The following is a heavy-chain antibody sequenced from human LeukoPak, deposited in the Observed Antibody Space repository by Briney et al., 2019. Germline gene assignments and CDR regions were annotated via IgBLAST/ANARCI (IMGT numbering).Heavy chain of an antibody. V-gene: IGHV5-51*01. Sequence: GESLKISCKGSGYSFTNYWIGWVRQMSGKGLEWMGIIYPGDSDTRYSPSFQGQVTISADKSIITAYLQWSSLKASDTAMYYCARTGYSSGWYGGFDIWGQGTLVTVSS. CDR2: IYPGDSDT. CDR3: ARTGYSSGWYGGFDI. CDR1: GYSFTNYW. J-gene: IGHJ3*02. D-gene: IGHD6-19*01.